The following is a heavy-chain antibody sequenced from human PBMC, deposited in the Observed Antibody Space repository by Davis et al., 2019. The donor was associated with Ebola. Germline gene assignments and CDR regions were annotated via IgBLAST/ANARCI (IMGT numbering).Heavy chain of an antibody. J-gene: IGHJ4*02. Sequence: ASVKVSCKASGGTFSGYAISWVRQATGQGLEWMGWMNPNSGNTGYAQKFQGRVTMTRNTSISTAYMELSSLRSEDTAVYYCARVQRSSGWYGGFYYWGQGTLVTVSS. CDR2: MNPNSGNT. CDR1: GGTFSGYA. D-gene: IGHD6-19*01. V-gene: IGHV1-8*02. CDR3: ARVQRSSGWYGGFYY.